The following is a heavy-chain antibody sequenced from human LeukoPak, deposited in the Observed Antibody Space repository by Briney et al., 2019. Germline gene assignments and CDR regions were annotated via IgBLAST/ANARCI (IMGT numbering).Heavy chain of an antibody. CDR3: ARETPRGSGTDY. V-gene: IGHV4-59*12. CDR2: IYYSGST. Sequence: SETLSLTCTVSGGSISSYYGSWIRQPPGKGREWIGYIYYSGSTNYNPSLKSRVTISVDTSKNQFSLKLSSVTAADTAVYYCARETPRGSGTDYWGQGTLVTVSS. D-gene: IGHD3-10*01. CDR1: GGSISSYY. J-gene: IGHJ4*02.